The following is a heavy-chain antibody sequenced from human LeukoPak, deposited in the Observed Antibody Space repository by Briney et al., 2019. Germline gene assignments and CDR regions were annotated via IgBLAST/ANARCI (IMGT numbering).Heavy chain of an antibody. Sequence: ASVKVSCKASGYTFTVYYMHWVRQAPGQGLEWMGWINPSSGGTNYAQKFQGRVTMTRDTSISTAYMDLSRLRSDDTAVYYCARLSWLRHAFDIWGRGTMVTVSS. CDR1: GYTFTVYY. D-gene: IGHD5-12*01. CDR2: INPSSGGT. V-gene: IGHV1-2*02. CDR3: ARLSWLRHAFDI. J-gene: IGHJ3*02.